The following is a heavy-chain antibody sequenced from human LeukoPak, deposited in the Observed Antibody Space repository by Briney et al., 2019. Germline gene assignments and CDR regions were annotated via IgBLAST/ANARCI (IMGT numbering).Heavy chain of an antibody. D-gene: IGHD6-19*01. CDR3: ARGSGSYSGAADY. V-gene: IGHV4-34*01. CDR2: RNHRGSS. Sequence: SETLSLTCSVHGSSFTGYYWSWIRQPPGKGLEWIGERNHRGSSYFDPSFESRVTISLDMSRKQFSLNLTSVTAADTAFYYCARGSGSYSGAADYWGQGTLVTVSS. CDR1: GSSFTGYY. J-gene: IGHJ4*02.